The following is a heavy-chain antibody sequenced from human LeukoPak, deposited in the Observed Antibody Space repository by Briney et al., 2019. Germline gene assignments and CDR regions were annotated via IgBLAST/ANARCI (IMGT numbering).Heavy chain of an antibody. J-gene: IGHJ5*02. V-gene: IGHV1-46*01. CDR3: ARGARIAAAGRGNWFDP. Sequence: ASVKVSCKASGYTFTCYYMHWVRQAPGQGLEWMGIINPSGGSTSYAQKFQGRVTMTRDTSTSTVYMELSSLRSEDTAVYYCARGARIAAAGRGNWFDPWGQGTLVTVSS. CDR2: INPSGGST. D-gene: IGHD6-13*01. CDR1: GYTFTCYY.